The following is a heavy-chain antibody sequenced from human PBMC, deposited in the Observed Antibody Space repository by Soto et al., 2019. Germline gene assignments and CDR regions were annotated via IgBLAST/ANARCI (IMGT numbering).Heavy chain of an antibody. J-gene: IGHJ6*02. Sequence: PSETLSLTCTVSGDSIRSYYWTWIRQPPGKGLELIGYIYYSGSTRYNPSLKSRVTISVDMSKNQFSLKLSSVIAADMAVYYCARAYGGFDNGLDVWGQGTAVTVSS. V-gene: IGHV4-59*01. CDR2: IYYSGST. CDR1: GDSIRSYY. D-gene: IGHD5-12*01. CDR3: ARAYGGFDNGLDV.